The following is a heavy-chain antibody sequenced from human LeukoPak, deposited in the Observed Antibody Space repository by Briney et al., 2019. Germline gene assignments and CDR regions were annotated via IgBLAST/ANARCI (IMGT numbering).Heavy chain of an antibody. D-gene: IGHD3-22*01. CDR1: GGSISSGDYY. V-gene: IGHV4-30-4*01. J-gene: IGHJ5*02. CDR2: IYYSGST. CDR3: ASTYDSSALVDP. Sequence: NPSETLSLTCTVSGGSISSGDYYWSWIRQPPGKGLEWIGYIYYSGSTYYNPSLKSRVTISVDASKNQFSLKLSSVTAADTAVYYCASTYDSSALVDPWGQGTLVTVSS.